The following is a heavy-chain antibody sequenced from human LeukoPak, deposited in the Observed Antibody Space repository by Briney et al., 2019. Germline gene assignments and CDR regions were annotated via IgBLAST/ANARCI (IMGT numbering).Heavy chain of an antibody. CDR3: ARDRGGSYSAIDY. V-gene: IGHV3-48*03. Sequence: GGSLRLSCAASGFTFRSYEMNWVRQAPGKGLEWVSYISSSGNTIYYADSVKGGFTISRDNTKNSLYLQMNILRAADTAVYYCARDRGGSYSAIDYWGQGTLVTVSS. CDR1: GFTFRSYE. D-gene: IGHD1-26*01. J-gene: IGHJ4*02. CDR2: ISSSGNTI.